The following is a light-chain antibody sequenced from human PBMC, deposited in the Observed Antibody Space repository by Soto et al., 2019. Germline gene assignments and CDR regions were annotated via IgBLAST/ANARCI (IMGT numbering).Light chain of an antibody. V-gene: IGKV3-11*01. J-gene: IGKJ2*01. CDR3: QQRSTPMYT. CDR2: DAS. CDR1: QSVSSF. Sequence: EIVLTQSPATLSLSPGERATLSCRSTQSVSSFLAWYQQKPGQAPRLLIYDASNRATGIPARFSASGSGTDFTLTLNSLEPEDFAVYYGQQRSTPMYTFGQGTKLEIK.